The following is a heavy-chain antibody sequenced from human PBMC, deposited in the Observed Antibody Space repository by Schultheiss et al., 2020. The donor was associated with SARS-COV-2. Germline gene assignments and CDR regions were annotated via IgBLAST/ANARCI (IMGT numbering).Heavy chain of an antibody. CDR1: GGSISSGGYY. V-gene: IGHV4-31*03. CDR3: ARDYPKIECSGGSCYSDWFDP. D-gene: IGHD2-15*01. Sequence: SETLSLTCTVSGGSISSGGYYWSWIRQHPGKGLEWIGYIYYSGSTYYNPSLKSRVTISVDTSKNQFSLKLSSVTAADTAVYYCARDYPKIECSGGSCYSDWFDPWGQGTLVTVSS. CDR2: IYYSGST. J-gene: IGHJ5*02.